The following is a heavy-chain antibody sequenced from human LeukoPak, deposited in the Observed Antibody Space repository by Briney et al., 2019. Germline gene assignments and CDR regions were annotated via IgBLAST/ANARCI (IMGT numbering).Heavy chain of an antibody. CDR2: INWNGGST. CDR3: ARGYYYDSSGYSFFDY. V-gene: IGHV3-20*04. CDR1: GFNFDDYG. J-gene: IGHJ4*02. Sequence: PGGSLRLSCAASGFNFDDYGMSWVRQAPGMGLEWVSGINWNGGSTGYADSVEGRFTISRDNAKNSLYLQMNSLRAEDTALYYCARGYYYDSSGYSFFDYWGQGTLVTVSS. D-gene: IGHD3-22*01.